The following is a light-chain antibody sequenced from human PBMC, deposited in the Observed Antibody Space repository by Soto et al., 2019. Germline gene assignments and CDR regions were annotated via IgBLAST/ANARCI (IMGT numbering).Light chain of an antibody. V-gene: IGLV2-14*01. J-gene: IGLJ1*01. Sequence: QSVLTQPASVSGCPGQSITISCTGTTSDVGGYNYVSWFQQHPGKAPKLILYDVSDRPSGVSNRFSGSKSGNTASLTISGLQAEDEADYFCSSSTSSTTPYVFGTGTKVPVL. CDR2: DVS. CDR1: TSDVGGYNY. CDR3: SSSTSSTTPYV.